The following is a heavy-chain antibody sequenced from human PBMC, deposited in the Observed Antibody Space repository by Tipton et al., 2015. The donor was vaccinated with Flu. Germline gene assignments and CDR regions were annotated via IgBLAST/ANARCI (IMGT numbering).Heavy chain of an antibody. D-gene: IGHD6-19*01. Sequence: TLSLTCAVSGGSISSGNWWGWVRQPPEKGLEWIGEIYHSGTPNYNPSLKTRVTISLDKSKNQFSLKLSSVTAADTAVYYCARVLVAGTGPLFDYWGQGTLVTVSS. CDR1: GGSISSGNW. CDR2: IYHSGTP. J-gene: IGHJ4*02. CDR3: ARVLVAGTGPLFDY. V-gene: IGHV4-4*02.